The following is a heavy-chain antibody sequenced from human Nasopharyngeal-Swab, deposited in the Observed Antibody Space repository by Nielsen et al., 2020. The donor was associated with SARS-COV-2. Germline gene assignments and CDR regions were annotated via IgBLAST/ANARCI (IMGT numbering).Heavy chain of an antibody. D-gene: IGHD3-22*01. V-gene: IGHV3-11*01. CDR1: GFTFSDYY. CDR3: ARDRGHDSSGQYYYYYGVDV. Sequence: GESLKISCAASGFTFSDYYMSWIRQAPGKGLEWVSYISSSGSTIYYADSVKGRFTISRDNAKNSLYLQMNSLRAEDTAVYYCARDRGHDSSGQYYYYYGVDVWGQGTTVTVSS. J-gene: IGHJ6*02. CDR2: ISSSGSTI.